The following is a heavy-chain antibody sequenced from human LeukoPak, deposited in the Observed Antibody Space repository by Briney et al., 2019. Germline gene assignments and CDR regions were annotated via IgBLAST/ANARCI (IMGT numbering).Heavy chain of an antibody. Sequence: GGSLRLSCAASGFTFGDHIMNGVGQLQGKRLEWVAYVSGSGSTVYYADSVKGRFTVSRDNGKSSLYLQMNSLRVEDTALYYCVRQFASWGQGTLVTVSS. CDR2: VSGSGSTV. CDR1: GFTFGDHI. J-gene: IGHJ4*02. V-gene: IGHV3-48*01. CDR3: VRQFAS.